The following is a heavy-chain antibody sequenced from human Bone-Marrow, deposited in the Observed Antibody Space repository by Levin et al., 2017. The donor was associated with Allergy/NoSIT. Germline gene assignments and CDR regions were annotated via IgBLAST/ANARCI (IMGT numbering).Heavy chain of an antibody. CDR1: GVTVARAW. J-gene: IGHJ3*01. V-gene: IGHV3-15*01. D-gene: IGHD3-22*01. Sequence: GGSLRLSCGDSGVTVARAWMTWVRLTPGKGLEWVGRIKSSFDGGITEYAAGVMGRFSISRDSSEKTVFLQMNNLKIEDTGVYYCTTRKRLGGSCNVKSAYEVFDVWGQGTPITVSS. CDR2: IKSSFDGGIT. CDR3: TTRKRLGGSCNVKSAYEVFDV.